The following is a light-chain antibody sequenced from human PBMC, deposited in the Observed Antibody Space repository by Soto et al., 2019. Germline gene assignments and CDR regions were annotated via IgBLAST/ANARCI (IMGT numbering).Light chain of an antibody. J-gene: IGKJ1*01. Sequence: IVLTQSPATLSLSPGERATLSCRACQNISSYLIWYQQKPGQAPRLLMYDVSNRATGIPARFSGSGSGTDFTLTISSLEPEDLAVYYCQQRSNWPRTFGQGTKVEIK. CDR3: QQRSNWPRT. CDR2: DVS. V-gene: IGKV3-11*01. CDR1: QNISSY.